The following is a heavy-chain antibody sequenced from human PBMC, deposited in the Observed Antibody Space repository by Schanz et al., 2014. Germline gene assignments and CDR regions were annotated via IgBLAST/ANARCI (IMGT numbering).Heavy chain of an antibody. CDR2: ISLDGSNQ. J-gene: IGHJ3*02. D-gene: IGHD2-15*01. V-gene: IGHV3-30*03. CDR3: ARVLRGVLPATLGDAFDI. CDR1: GITFSSYG. Sequence: VQLLESGGALEQPGGSLRLSCAASGITFSSYGMHWVRQAPGKGLEWVAIISLDGSNQYYADSVKGRFTISRDNSKKTLYLQMNSLRAEDTAMYYCARVLRGVLPATLGDAFDIWGQGTMVTISS.